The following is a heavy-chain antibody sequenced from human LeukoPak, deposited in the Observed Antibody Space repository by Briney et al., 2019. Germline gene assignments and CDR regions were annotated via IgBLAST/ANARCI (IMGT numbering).Heavy chain of an antibody. Sequence: KPSETLSLTCAVYGGSFSNYYWSWIRQPPGKGLEWIGGITHSGSTNYNPSLKSRVPISVDTSKNQFSLKLSSVTAADTAVYYCARDEDASDLWGQGTMVSVPS. CDR2: ITHSGST. CDR1: GGSFSNYY. V-gene: IGHV4-34*01. CDR3: ARDEDASDL. J-gene: IGHJ3*01.